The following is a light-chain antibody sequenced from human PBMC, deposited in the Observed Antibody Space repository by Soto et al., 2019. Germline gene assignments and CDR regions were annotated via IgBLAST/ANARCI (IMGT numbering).Light chain of an antibody. J-gene: IGLJ1*01. Sequence: QSVLTQPPSASGTPGQRITISCSGSSSNIGDNPVNWYQQLPGAAPKLLIYINDQRPSGVPARFSGSKSGTSASRAISGLQPEAEADYYCAAWDDSLNAPFGTGTKSPS. CDR1: SSNIGDNP. CDR2: IND. V-gene: IGLV1-44*01. CDR3: AAWDDSLNAP.